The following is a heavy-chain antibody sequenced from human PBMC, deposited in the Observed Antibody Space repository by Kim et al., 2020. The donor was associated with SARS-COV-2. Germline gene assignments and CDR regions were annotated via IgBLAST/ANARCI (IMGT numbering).Heavy chain of an antibody. V-gene: IGHV3-11*01. CDR3: ARDHYGSGSYFVDYYYYGMDV. CDR2: ISSSGSTI. Sequence: GGSLRLSCAASGFTFSDYYMSWIRQAPGKGLEWVSYISSSGSTIYYADSVKGRFTISRDNAKNSLYLQMNSLRAEDTAVYYCARDHYGSGSYFVDYYYYGMDVWGQGTTVTVSS. CDR1: GFTFSDYY. J-gene: IGHJ6*02. D-gene: IGHD3-10*01.